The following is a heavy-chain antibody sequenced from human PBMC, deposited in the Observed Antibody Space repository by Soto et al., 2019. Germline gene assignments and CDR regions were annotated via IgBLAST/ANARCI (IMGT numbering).Heavy chain of an antibody. CDR1: GFSFSSYA. CDR2: ISARGGSS. CDR3: AKGSIESSASVNN. V-gene: IGHV3-23*01. J-gene: IGHJ4*02. Sequence: EVQLLESGGGLVQPGGSLRLSCAASGFSFSSYAMVWVRQAPGKGLEWVSVISARGGSSYFADSVKGRFTTSRDNSKNVLSLEMNCLSADDTATYFFAKGSIESSASVNNLGLGSPVLVSS. D-gene: IGHD1-26*01.